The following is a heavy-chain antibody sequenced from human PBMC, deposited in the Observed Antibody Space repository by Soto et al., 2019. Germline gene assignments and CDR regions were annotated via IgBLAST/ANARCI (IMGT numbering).Heavy chain of an antibody. CDR1: GYTLSSFG. Sequence: QAQLVQSGAEVKKRGASVKVSCKASGYTLSSFGINWVRQAPGQRLEWRGWTNAGNGNTKYSQKLQGRVTFSRDTSANTAYMELTSLTSEDTAVYCCVRTREQWLVGDSWGQGSLVAVSS. CDR2: TNAGNGNT. CDR3: VRTREQWLVGDS. V-gene: IGHV1-3*01. J-gene: IGHJ4*02. D-gene: IGHD6-19*01.